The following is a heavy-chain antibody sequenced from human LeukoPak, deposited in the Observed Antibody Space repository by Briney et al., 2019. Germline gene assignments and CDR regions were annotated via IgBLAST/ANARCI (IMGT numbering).Heavy chain of an antibody. CDR3: ARDYFPSGSLDY. D-gene: IGHD3-10*01. CDR2: IRQDGSDK. V-gene: IGHV3-7*01. J-gene: IGHJ4*02. Sequence: GGSLRLSCAASGFTLSSYWMNWVRQAPGRGLEWLANIRQDGSDKYYVDSVKGKFTIARENAENSLYLQRDSLRAEDTAVYYCARDYFPSGSLDYWGQGTLVT. CDR1: GFTLSSYW.